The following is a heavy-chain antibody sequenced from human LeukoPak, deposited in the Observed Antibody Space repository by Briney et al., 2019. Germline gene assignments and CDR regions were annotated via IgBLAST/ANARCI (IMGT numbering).Heavy chain of an antibody. D-gene: IGHD3-10*01. V-gene: IGHV3-13*01. CDR3: ARGGGGSGSYYRGALGFDYYYYYGMDV. Sequence: GGSLRLSCAASGFTFSSYDMHWVRQATGKGLEWVSAIGTAGDTYYPGSVKGRFTISRENAKNSLYLQMNSLRAGDTAVYYCARGGGGSGSYYRGALGFDYYYYYGMDVRGQGTTVTVSS. J-gene: IGHJ6*02. CDR2: IGTAGDT. CDR1: GFTFSSYD.